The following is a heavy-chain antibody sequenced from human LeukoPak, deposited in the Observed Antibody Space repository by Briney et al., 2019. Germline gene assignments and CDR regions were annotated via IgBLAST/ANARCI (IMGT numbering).Heavy chain of an antibody. J-gene: IGHJ4*02. V-gene: IGHV3-7*03. CDR1: GFTITKKY. Sequence: HPGGSLRLSCAASGFTITKKYMNWVRQAPGKGLEWVANIKLDGSEKNYVDSVKGRFTISRDNTKNSLYLQMNSLRAEDTAVFYCARDQYDTWSRRGNFDSWGQGTLVTVSS. CDR3: ARDQYDTWSRRGNFDS. CDR2: IKLDGSEK. D-gene: IGHD3-3*01.